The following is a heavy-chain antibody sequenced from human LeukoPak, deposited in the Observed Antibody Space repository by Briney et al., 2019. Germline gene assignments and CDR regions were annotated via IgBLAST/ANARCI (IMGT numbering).Heavy chain of an antibody. CDR1: GGSISSSSYY. J-gene: IGHJ4*02. CDR2: IYYSGST. CDR3: ARQLIYSSWLGRDY. Sequence: TSSETLSLTCTVSGGSISSSSYYWGWIRQPPGKGLEWIGSIYYSGSTYYNPSLKSRVTISVDTSRNQFSLKLSSVTAADTAVYYCARQLIYSSWLGRDYWGQGTLVTVSS. V-gene: IGHV4-39*01. D-gene: IGHD6-13*01.